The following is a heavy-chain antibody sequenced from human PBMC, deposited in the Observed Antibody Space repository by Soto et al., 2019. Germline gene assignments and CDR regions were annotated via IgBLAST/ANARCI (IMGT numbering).Heavy chain of an antibody. CDR2: IYYSGST. V-gene: IGHV4-39*01. J-gene: IGHJ5*02. Sequence: SETLSLTCAVSGDSITSSYWSWLRQPPGKGLEWVGSIYYSGSTYYNPSLKRRVTISVDTSKNQFSLKLSSVTAADTAVYYCARQRGYSGYDRDAPNWFDPWGQGTLVTVSS. CDR3: ARQRGYSGYDRDAPNWFDP. CDR1: GDSITSSY. D-gene: IGHD5-12*01.